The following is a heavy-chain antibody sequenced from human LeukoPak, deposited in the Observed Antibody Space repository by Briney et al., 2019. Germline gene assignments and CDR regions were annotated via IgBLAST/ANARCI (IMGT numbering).Heavy chain of an antibody. J-gene: IGHJ4*02. Sequence: GGSLRLSCAASGFTFSSYWMNRVRQAPGKGLEWVANIKQDGSDYYYMDSVKGRFTISRDNAKNSLYLQMNSLRAEDTAVYYCAREQTPVIHYYFDSWGQGTLVTVSS. V-gene: IGHV3-7*01. CDR1: GFTFSSYW. D-gene: IGHD3-16*02. CDR2: IKQDGSDY. CDR3: AREQTPVIHYYFDS.